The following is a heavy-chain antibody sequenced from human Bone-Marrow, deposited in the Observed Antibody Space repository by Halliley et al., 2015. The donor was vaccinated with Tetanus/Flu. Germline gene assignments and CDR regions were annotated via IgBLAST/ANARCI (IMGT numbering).Heavy chain of an antibody. V-gene: IGHV3-48*03. CDR1: GFTFNYYE. Sequence: SLRLSCAASGFTFNYYEMNWVRRAPGKGLEWVSYISSSGDTIYYADSVKGRFTISRDNAKNSLYLQMNSLRAEDTAVYYCARATYYDTNGYYYRYLQHWGQGTLVTVSS. D-gene: IGHD3-22*01. CDR3: ARATYYDTNGYYYRYLQH. CDR2: ISSSGDTI. J-gene: IGHJ1*01.